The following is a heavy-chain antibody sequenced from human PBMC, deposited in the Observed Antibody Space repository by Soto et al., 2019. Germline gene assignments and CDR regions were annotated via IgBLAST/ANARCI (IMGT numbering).Heavy chain of an antibody. CDR2: MSGDGKTI. CDR1: WFTFGHYF. D-gene: IGHD1-1*01. J-gene: IGHJ5*02. V-gene: IGHV3-74*01. CDR3: ARTYVPGIAGFDP. Sequence: GSLILSGVSAWFTFGHYFMPWVRQVPGEGLVWVSRMSGDGKTISYADSVKGRFTISRDNAKNTLYLQMNSLRVEDTAVYYCARTYVPGIAGFDPWGQGTLVTGSS.